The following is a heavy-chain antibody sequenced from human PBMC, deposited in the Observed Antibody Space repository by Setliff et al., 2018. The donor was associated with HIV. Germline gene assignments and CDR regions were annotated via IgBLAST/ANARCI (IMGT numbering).Heavy chain of an antibody. CDR3: AREFPGGTKGFDY. CDR2: INPSIVST. V-gene: IGHV1-46*01. Sequence: ASVKVSCKASGYKLTSYYIHWVRQAPGQGLEWMGIINPSIVSTTYAEKFQGRVAMTRDASTGTVYMELSSLKSEDTAVYYCAREFPGGTKGFDYWGQGTLVTVSS. CDR1: GYKLTSYY. J-gene: IGHJ4*02. D-gene: IGHD1-1*01.